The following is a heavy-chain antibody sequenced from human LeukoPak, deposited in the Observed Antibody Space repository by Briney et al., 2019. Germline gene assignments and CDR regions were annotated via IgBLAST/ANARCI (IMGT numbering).Heavy chain of an antibody. V-gene: IGHV4-34*01. CDR3: ARGRQDVTMIVVVMTAVSYYLDI. J-gene: IGHJ6*03. CDR1: GGSFSGYY. D-gene: IGHD3-22*01. Sequence: SETLSLTCAVYGGSFSGYYWTWIRQTPEKGLEWIGEMNPSGSTNYNPSLKSRVTISVDTSKNQFSLELSSVTAADTAVYYCARGRQDVTMIVVVMTAVSYYLDIWGKGTTVTVS. CDR2: MNPSGST.